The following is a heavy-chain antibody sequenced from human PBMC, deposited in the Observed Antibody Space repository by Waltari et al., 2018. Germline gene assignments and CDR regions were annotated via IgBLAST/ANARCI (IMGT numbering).Heavy chain of an antibody. CDR2: IKQDGSEK. Sequence: VQLVQSGAEVKKPGASVKVSCTASGFTFSSYWLSCVRQAPGKGLEWVANIKQDGSEKYYVDSVKGRFTISRDNAKNSLYLQMNSLRAEDTAVYYCASEQPSLRGPTDYWGQGTLVTVSS. J-gene: IGHJ4*02. D-gene: IGHD6-13*01. V-gene: IGHV3-7*01. CDR3: ASEQPSLRGPTDY. CDR1: GFTFSSYW.